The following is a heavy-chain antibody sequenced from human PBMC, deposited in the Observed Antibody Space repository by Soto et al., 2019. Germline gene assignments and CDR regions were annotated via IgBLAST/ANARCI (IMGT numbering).Heavy chain of an antibody. V-gene: IGHV1-69*01. D-gene: IGHD4-17*01. CDR1: GGSFRTYT. J-gene: IGHJ6*02. Sequence: LRKRSCAASGGSFRTYTTSWVLQAPGQGLEWMGGIIPIFGTVNYAQKFQGRVTITADESTSTAYMELRNLSSEDTAVYYCTRERGGNRLYYAMHVWGQGTTVTVSS. CDR2: IIPIFGTV. CDR3: TRERGGNRLYYAMHV.